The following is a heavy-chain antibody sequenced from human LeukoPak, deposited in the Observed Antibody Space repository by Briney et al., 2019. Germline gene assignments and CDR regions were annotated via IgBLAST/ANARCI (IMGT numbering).Heavy chain of an antibody. CDR2: VFYSGRT. V-gene: IGHV4-39*01. Sequence: PSETLSLTCTVSGGFIRDSGYYWGWIRQPPGEGLEWIGTVFYSGRTYYNSSLQSRVTISVDTSKNQFSLRLSSVTPADTAIYYCARHLANVRWGVNPRWFDPWGQGTLVTVSS. CDR3: ARHLANVRWGVNPRWFDP. D-gene: IGHD3-10*02. CDR1: GGFIRDSGYY. J-gene: IGHJ5*02.